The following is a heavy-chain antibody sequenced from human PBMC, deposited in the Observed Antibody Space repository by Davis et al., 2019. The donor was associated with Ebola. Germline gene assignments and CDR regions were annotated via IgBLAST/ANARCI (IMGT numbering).Heavy chain of an antibody. CDR3: ARGTLTRPVWFDP. CDR1: GASINSGDFY. D-gene: IGHD1-14*01. V-gene: IGHV4-31*03. Sequence: SETLSLTCTVSGASINSGDFYWGWVRQHPGKGLEWIGHISYSGDTYYNPSLKSRLTISVDTSKNQFSLKLSSVTAADTAVYYCARGTLTRPVWFDPWGQGTLVTVSS. CDR2: ISYSGDT. J-gene: IGHJ5*02.